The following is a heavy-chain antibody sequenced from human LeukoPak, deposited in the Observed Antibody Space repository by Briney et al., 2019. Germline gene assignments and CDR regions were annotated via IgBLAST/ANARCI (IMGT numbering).Heavy chain of an antibody. CDR1: GYTFTSYD. Sequence: ASVKVSCKASGYTFTSYDIKWVRQATGQGLEWMGWMNPNSGNTSYAQKFQGRVTMTRNTSISTAYMELSSLRSEDTAVYYCARARRYSSSSDYYYYMDVWGKGTTVTVSS. CDR2: MNPNSGNT. D-gene: IGHD6-6*01. CDR3: ARARRYSSSSDYYYYMDV. J-gene: IGHJ6*03. V-gene: IGHV1-8*01.